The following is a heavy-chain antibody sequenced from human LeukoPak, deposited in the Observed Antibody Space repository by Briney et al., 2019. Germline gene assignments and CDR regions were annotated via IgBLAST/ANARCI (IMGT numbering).Heavy chain of an antibody. CDR3: ATLPYYYDGSGYYRTTRKRRPSPPSFYMDV. V-gene: IGHV4-34*01. D-gene: IGHD3-22*01. Sequence: SETLSLTCAVYGGSFSGYYWSWIRQPPGKGLEWIGEINHSGSTNYNPSLKSRVTISVDTSKNQFSLKLSSVTAADTAVYYCATLPYYYDGSGYYRTTRKRRPSPPSFYMDVWSKGTTVTVSS. CDR2: INHSGST. CDR1: GGSFSGYY. J-gene: IGHJ6*03.